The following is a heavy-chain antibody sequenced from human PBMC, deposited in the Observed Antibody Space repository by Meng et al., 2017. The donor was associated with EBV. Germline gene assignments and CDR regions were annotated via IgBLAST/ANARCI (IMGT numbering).Heavy chain of an antibody. CDR1: GYTFTSYG. Sequence: VQLVQSGAGGKQPGASVKVSCKASGYTFTSYGISWVRQAPGQGLEWMGWISAYNGNTNYAQKLQGRVTMTTDTSTSTAYMELRSLRSDDTAVYYCARDGRLYDTPSPFDYWGQGTLVTVSS. CDR3: ARDGRLYDTPSPFDY. CDR2: ISAYNGNT. V-gene: IGHV1-18*01. D-gene: IGHD3-22*01. J-gene: IGHJ4*02.